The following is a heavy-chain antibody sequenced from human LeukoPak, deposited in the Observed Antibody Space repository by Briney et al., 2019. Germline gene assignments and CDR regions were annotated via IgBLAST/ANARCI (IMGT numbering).Heavy chain of an antibody. Sequence: PWETLTLTCTVSGCSVSSYYRTWIRQPPGKGLEWVGYIYYSGSTNYNDSLKGRVTISGDKAKNPFSLQMSCVTAADTAVYYCARASFWSGGSCQLDYWGQGTLVTVSS. D-gene: IGHD2-15*01. J-gene: IGHJ4*02. CDR1: GCSVSSYY. CDR3: ARASFWSGGSCQLDY. CDR2: IYYSGST. V-gene: IGHV4-59*08.